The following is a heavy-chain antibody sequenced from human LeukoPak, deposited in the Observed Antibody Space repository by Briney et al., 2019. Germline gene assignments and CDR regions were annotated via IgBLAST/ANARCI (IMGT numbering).Heavy chain of an antibody. J-gene: IGHJ4*02. CDR2: INPNSGGT. V-gene: IGHV1-2*02. CDR1: GYTFTGYY. CDR3: ARKHIYCSSTSCSVRYFDY. D-gene: IGHD2-2*01. Sequence: ASVKVSCKASGYTFTGYYMHWVRQAPGQGLEWMGWINPNSGGTNYAQKFQGRVTMTRDTSISTAYMELSRLRSDDTAVYYCARKHIYCSSTSCSVRYFDYWGQGTLVTVSS.